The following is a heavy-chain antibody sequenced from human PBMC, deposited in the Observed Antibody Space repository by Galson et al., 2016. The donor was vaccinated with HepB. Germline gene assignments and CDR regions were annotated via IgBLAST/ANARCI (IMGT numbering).Heavy chain of an antibody. Sequence: SVKVSCKASGSTFSSYTITWVRQAPGQGLEWMGGIIPIFPSPNYAQKYQGRVTITADESMNTAYLELSSLRSEDTAVYYCAYHLLYSHGDDYWGQGTLVTVSS. CDR2: IIPIFPSP. CDR1: GSTFSSYT. V-gene: IGHV1-69*13. CDR3: AYHLLYSHGDDY. D-gene: IGHD2-2*02. J-gene: IGHJ4*02.